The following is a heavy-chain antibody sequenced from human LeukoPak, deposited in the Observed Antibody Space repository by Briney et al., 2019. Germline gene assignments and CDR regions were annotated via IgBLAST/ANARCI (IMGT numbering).Heavy chain of an antibody. D-gene: IGHD2-21*01. Sequence: GGSLRLSCAASGFTVSSSYMNWVRQAPGKGLEWVSVIYSGGDTFYADSVKGRFTISRHNSNNMLYLQMNSLRAEDTAVYYCAREGENWNHLWGQGTLVTVSS. J-gene: IGHJ5*02. CDR2: IYSGGDT. CDR1: GFTVSSSY. V-gene: IGHV3-53*04. CDR3: AREGENWNHL.